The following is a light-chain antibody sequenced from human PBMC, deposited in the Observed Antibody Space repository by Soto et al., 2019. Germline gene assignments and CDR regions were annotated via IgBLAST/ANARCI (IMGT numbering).Light chain of an antibody. J-gene: IGLJ1*01. CDR3: QSYGSSPSANFV. CDR2: GVT. Sequence: QSVLTQPASVSGSPGQSITISCTGTSSDVGAYNYVSWYQQHPGEAPKLIIYGVTNRPSGVSYRFSGSKSDYTASLTISGLQAEDEADYYCQSYGSSPSANFVFGTGTKVTVL. V-gene: IGLV2-14*01. CDR1: SSDVGAYNY.